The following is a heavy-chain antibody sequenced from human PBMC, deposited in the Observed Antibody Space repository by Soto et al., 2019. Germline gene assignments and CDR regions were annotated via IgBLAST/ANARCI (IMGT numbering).Heavy chain of an antibody. J-gene: IGHJ4*02. CDR3: AKWHTYNYDSLAFSGFDC. CDR2: ISGGDGSP. Sequence: GGSLRLSCVASGFTFSSYAMTWVRQAPGKXLEWVSAISGGDGSPSYADSVKGRFTISRDNSKNTLYLHMNSLRADDTAAYYCAKWHTYNYDSLAFSGFDCWGQGTQVTVYS. V-gene: IGHV3-23*01. D-gene: IGHD3-16*01. CDR1: GFTFSSYA.